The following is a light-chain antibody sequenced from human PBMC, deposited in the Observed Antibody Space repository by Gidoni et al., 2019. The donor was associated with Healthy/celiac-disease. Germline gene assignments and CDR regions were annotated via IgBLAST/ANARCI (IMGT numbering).Light chain of an antibody. CDR3: QQYYSTPPT. CDR2: WAS. J-gene: IGKJ4*01. Sequence: DIFMTHSPDSLAVSLGESATINCKSSQSVLYSSNNKNYLAWYQQKPGQTPKLLIYWASTLESGVPDRFSGSGSGKDFTITSSSLQAEDVAVYYCQQYYSTPPTFGGGTKVEIK. CDR1: QSVLYSSNNKNY. V-gene: IGKV4-1*01.